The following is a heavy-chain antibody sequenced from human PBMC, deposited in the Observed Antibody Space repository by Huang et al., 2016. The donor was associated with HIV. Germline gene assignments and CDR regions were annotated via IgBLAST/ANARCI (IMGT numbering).Heavy chain of an antibody. CDR1: GYTFSIYG. Sequence: QIQLVQSGPEVKKPGASVKVSCKASGYTFSIYGISWVRQDPGQGPEWMGRGSAYSGYTNYSQKFQGRVTMTEDTSASTAYMDLRSLTSDDTAVYYCARVPSDHFSDYWGQGTLVTVSS. J-gene: IGHJ4*02. CDR2: GSAYSGYT. CDR3: ARVPSDHFSDY. V-gene: IGHV1-18*01.